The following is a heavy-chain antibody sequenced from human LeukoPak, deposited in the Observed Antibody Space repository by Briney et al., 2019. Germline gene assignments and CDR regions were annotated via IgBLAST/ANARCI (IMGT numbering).Heavy chain of an antibody. Sequence: PSETLSLTCTVSAYSISSCYYWGWLRQPPGKGLEWIGSIYYSGSTYYNPSLKSRVTISVDTSKNQFSLKLSSVTAADTAVYYCASNPPLCSGGSVCDAFDIWGQGTMDTVSS. J-gene: IGHJ3*02. CDR3: ASNPPLCSGGSVCDAFDI. CDR2: IYYSGST. V-gene: IGHV4-38-2*02. CDR1: AYSISSCYY. D-gene: IGHD2-15*01.